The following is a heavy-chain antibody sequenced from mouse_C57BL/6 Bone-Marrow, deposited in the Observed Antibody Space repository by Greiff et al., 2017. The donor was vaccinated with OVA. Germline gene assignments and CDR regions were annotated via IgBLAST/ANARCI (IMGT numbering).Heavy chain of an antibody. V-gene: IGHV5-4*01. D-gene: IGHD3-1*01. J-gene: IGHJ3*01. CDR3: ARDRAGGGGAY. CDR2: ISDGGSYT. Sequence: DVKLQESGGGLVKPGGSLKLSCAASGFTFSSYAMSWVRQTPEKRLEWVATISDGGSYTYYPDNVKGRFTISRDNAKNNLYLQMSHLKSEDTAMYYCARDRAGGGGAYWGQGTLVTVSA. CDR1: GFTFSSYA.